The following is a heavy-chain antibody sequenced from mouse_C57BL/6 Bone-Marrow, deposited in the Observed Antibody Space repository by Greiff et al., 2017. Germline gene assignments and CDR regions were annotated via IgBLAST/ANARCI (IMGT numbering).Heavy chain of an antibody. CDR1: GFSLTSYG. D-gene: IGHD1-1*01. CDR2: IWSGGST. Sequence: QVQLKESGPGLVQPSQSLSITCTVSGFSLTSYGVHWVRQSPGKGLEWLGVIWSGGSTDYNAAFISRLSIRKDNSKCQVFFKMNSLQADDTAIYYCARNSLITTVVPFAYWGQGTLVTVSA. V-gene: IGHV2-2*01. J-gene: IGHJ3*01. CDR3: ARNSLITTVVPFAY.